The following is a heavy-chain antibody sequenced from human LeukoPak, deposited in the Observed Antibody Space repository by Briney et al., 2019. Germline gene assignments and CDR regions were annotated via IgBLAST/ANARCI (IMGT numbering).Heavy chain of an antibody. CDR2: IVVGSGNT. Sequence: SVKFSCKASGFTFSSSAMQWVRQARGQRLEWIGWIVVGSGNTNYAQKFQERVTITRDMSTSTAYMELSSLRSEDTAVYYCAARIVGSQGGFDYWGQGTLVTVSS. CDR3: AARIVGSQGGFDY. J-gene: IGHJ4*02. D-gene: IGHD1-26*01. CDR1: GFTFSSSA. V-gene: IGHV1-58*02.